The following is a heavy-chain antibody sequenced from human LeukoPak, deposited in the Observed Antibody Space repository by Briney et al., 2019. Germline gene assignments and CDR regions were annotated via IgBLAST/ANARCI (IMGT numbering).Heavy chain of an antibody. J-gene: IGHJ5*02. CDR2: ISSSSSYI. D-gene: IGHD2-2*01. CDR3: ARDGVPAAIGNWFDP. Sequence: PGRSLRLSCAASGFTFSSYSMNWVRQAPGKGLEWVSSISSSSSYIYYADSVKGRFTISRDNAKNSLYLQMNSLRAEDTAVYYCARDGVPAAIGNWFDPWGQGTLVTVSS. CDR1: GFTFSSYS. V-gene: IGHV3-21*01.